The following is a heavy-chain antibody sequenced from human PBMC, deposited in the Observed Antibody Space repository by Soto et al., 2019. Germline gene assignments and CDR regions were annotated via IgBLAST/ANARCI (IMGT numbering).Heavy chain of an antibody. D-gene: IGHD3-3*02. CDR3: ASPKIAFYNWFDP. CDR1: GGSISSSSYY. J-gene: IGHJ5*02. V-gene: IGHV4-39*01. Sequence: QLQLQESGPGLVKPSETLSLTCTVSGGSISSSSYYWGWIRQPPGKGLEWIGSIYYSGSTYYNPSLKTRVTISVDTSKNQFSLKLSSVTAADPAVYYCASPKIAFYNWFDPWGQGTLVTVSS. CDR2: IYYSGST.